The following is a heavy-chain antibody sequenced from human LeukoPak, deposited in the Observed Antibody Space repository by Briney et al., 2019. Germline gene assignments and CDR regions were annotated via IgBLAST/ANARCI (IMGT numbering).Heavy chain of an antibody. CDR3: ARGRTYYDFWSGYSEFFDY. V-gene: IGHV4-59*12. J-gene: IGHJ4*02. CDR1: GGSISSYY. Sequence: SETLSLTCTVSGGSISSYYWSWIRQPPGKGLEWIGYIYYSGSTNYNPSLKSRVTISVDTSKNQFSLKLSSVTAADTAVYYCARGRTYYDFWSGYSEFFDYWGQGTLVTVSS. CDR2: IYYSGST. D-gene: IGHD3-3*01.